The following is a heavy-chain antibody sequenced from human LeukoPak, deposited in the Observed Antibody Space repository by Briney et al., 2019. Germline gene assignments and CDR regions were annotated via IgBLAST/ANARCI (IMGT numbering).Heavy chain of an antibody. CDR2: IRYDGSNK. D-gene: IGHD6-13*01. CDR3: AKGFGLTSSSRGTQFDY. Sequence: GGSLRLSCAASGFTFSSYGMHWVRQAPGKGLEWVAFIRYDGSNKYYAGSVKGRFTISRDNSKNTLYLQMNSLRAEDTAVYYCAKGFGLTSSSRGTQFDYWGQGTLVTVSS. J-gene: IGHJ4*02. CDR1: GFTFSSYG. V-gene: IGHV3-30*02.